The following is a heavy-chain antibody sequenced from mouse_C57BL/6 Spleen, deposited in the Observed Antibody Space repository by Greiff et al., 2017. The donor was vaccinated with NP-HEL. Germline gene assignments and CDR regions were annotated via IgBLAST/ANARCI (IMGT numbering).Heavy chain of an antibody. CDR3: ARHYYGPYAMDY. CDR1: GYSFTGYY. CDR2: INPSTGGT. Sequence: VQLKQSGPELVKPGASVKISCKASGYSFTGYYMNWVKQSPEKSLEWIGEINPSTGGTTYNQKFKAKATLTVDKSSSTAYMQLKSLTSEDSAVYYCARHYYGPYAMDYWGQGTSVTVSS. J-gene: IGHJ4*01. D-gene: IGHD1-1*01. V-gene: IGHV1-42*01.